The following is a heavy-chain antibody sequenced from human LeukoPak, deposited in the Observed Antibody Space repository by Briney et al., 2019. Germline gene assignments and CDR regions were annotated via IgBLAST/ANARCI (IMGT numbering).Heavy chain of an antibody. CDR2: ISYDGSNK. Sequence: PGGSLRLSCAASGFTFSSYAMHWVRQAPGKELEWVAVISYDGSNKYYADSVKGRFTISRDNSKNTLYLQMNSLRAEDTAVYYCARDYSGSYYPYYYYYMDVWGKGTTVTVSS. CDR1: GFTFSSYA. J-gene: IGHJ6*03. D-gene: IGHD1-26*01. V-gene: IGHV3-30*04. CDR3: ARDYSGSYYPYYYYYMDV.